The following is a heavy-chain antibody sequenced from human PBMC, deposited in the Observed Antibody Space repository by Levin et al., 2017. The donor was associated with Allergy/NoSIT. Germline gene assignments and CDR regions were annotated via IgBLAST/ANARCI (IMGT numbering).Heavy chain of an antibody. CDR1: GYSFTAYA. V-gene: IGHV1-3*01. CDR2: ISNDNA. CDR3: AREGAPYYYWYIDV. J-gene: IGHJ6*03. Sequence: ASVKVSCKASGYSFTAYALHWVRQAPGQRPEWMGWISNDNAKYSQKFQGRVTITRDTSATTAYMELSSLRSEDTAVYYCAREGAPYYYWYIDVWGKGTTVTVSS. D-gene: IGHD1-26*01.